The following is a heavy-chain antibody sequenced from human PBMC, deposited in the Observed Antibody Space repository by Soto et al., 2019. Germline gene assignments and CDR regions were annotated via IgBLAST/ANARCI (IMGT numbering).Heavy chain of an antibody. CDR3: AKLIVGATSVSYGPPDV. CDR1: GYSITNYY. V-gene: IGHV1-46*01. CDR2: XNXS. Sequence: ASVKGSCKAFGYSITNYYMHLVRQAPGQGLEXMGIXNXSXAXXXQXXXXMTRDTSTSTVYMEVSSLTSEDTAVYYCAKLIVGATSVSYGPPDVWGQGTTVTVSS. D-gene: IGHD1-26*01. J-gene: IGHJ6*02.